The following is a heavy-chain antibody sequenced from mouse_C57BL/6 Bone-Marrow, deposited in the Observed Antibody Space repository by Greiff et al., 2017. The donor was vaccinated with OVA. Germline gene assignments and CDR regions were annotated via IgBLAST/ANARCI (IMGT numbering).Heavy chain of an antibody. J-gene: IGHJ2*01. CDR2: IDPENGDT. CDR1: GFNIKDDY. Sequence: EVQLQQSGAELVRLGASVKLSCTASGFNIKDDYMHWVKERPEQGLEWIGWIDPENGDTEYASKFQGKATITADTSSKTVYLHLSSLTSEDTAVYYCTTYRYWGQGTTLTVSS. CDR3: TTYRY. V-gene: IGHV14-4*01.